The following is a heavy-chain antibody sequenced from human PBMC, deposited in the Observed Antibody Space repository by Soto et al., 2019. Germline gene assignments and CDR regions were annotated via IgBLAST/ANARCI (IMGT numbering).Heavy chain of an antibody. CDR2: IYYLGNT. J-gene: IGHJ6*03. D-gene: IGHD6-6*01. CDR3: ARGFCLYSSSSELPSMYYYYMDV. V-gene: IGHV4-39*01. Sequence: SETLSLTCTVSGGSISSGSSYGGWIRQPPGKGLEWVGSIYYLGNTYYNPSLGGRVTISVDTSKNQFSLKLSSVTAADTAVYYCARGFCLYSSSSELPSMYYYYMDVWGKGTTVTV. CDR1: GGSISSGSSY.